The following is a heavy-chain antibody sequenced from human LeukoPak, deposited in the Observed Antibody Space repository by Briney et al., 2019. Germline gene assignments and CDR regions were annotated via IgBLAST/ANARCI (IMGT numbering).Heavy chain of an antibody. D-gene: IGHD3-16*01. CDR2: ISYDGSNK. CDR1: GFTFSNYA. CDR3: ARWGDGKMFDY. J-gene: IGHJ4*02. V-gene: IGHV3-30*03. Sequence: GGSLRLSCAASGFTFSNYAMTWVRQAPGKGLEWVAVISYDGSNKYYADSVKGRFTISRDNSKNTVSLEMNSLRAEDTAVYYCARWGDGKMFDYWGQGVLVTVSS.